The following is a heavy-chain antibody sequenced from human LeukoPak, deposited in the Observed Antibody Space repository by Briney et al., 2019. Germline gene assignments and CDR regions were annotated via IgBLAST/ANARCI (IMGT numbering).Heavy chain of an antibody. CDR1: GYTFTMYA. D-gene: IGHD3-16*01. CDR2: INTNTGNP. J-gene: IGHJ6*03. Sequence: ASVTVSFTASGYTFTMYAMNWVRQAPGQGLEWMGWINTNTGNPTYAQGFTGGFVFSLDTSVSTAYLQISSLKAEDTAVYYCARDYTSYMDVWGKGTTVTISS. V-gene: IGHV7-4-1*02. CDR3: ARDYTSYMDV.